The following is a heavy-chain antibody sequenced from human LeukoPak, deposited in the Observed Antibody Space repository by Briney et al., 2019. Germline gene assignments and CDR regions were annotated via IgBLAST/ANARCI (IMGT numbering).Heavy chain of an antibody. CDR2: ITTSGGST. V-gene: IGHV3-23*01. CDR1: GLIFSSSA. Sequence: GGSLSLPCAVSGLIFSSSAMIWVRHARGKGLVWVSTITTSGGSTSFADSVKGRFTISRDNSKNTLYLQMNSLRAEDTAIYYCAKDRHLAIWGQGTMVTVSS. CDR3: AKDRHLAI. J-gene: IGHJ3*02.